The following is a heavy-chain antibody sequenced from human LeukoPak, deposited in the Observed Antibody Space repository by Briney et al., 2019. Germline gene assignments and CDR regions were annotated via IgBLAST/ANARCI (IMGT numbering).Heavy chain of an antibody. Sequence: GASVKVSCKVSGYTLTELSMHWVRQAPGKGLEWMGGFDPEDGETIYAQKFQGRVTTTEDTSTDTAYMELSGLRSEDTAVYYCATDLWSRADYWGQGTLVTVSS. D-gene: IGHD3-3*01. CDR3: ATDLWSRADY. CDR1: GYTLTELS. J-gene: IGHJ4*02. CDR2: FDPEDGET. V-gene: IGHV1-24*01.